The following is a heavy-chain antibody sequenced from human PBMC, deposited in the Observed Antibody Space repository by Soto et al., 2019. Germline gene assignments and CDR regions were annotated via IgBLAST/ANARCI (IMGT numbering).Heavy chain of an antibody. CDR3: AKRDGAAAAGIDY. J-gene: IGHJ4*02. Sequence: EVQLLESGGGLVQPGESLRLPCAASGFSFSLYAMTWVRQAPGKGLEWVSTISGTGSTSYAAAGKGRFTIPRDNAKPTVYLQMHTLRAEDTAVYYCAKRDGAAAAGIDYWGQGNLVTVSS. CDR2: ISGTGST. CDR1: GFSFSLYA. D-gene: IGHD6-13*01. V-gene: IGHV3-23*01.